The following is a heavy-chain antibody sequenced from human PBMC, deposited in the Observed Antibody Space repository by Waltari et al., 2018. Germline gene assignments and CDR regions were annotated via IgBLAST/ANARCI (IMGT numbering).Heavy chain of an antibody. V-gene: IGHV3-30*04. Sequence: QVQLVESGGGVVQPGRSLRLSCAASEFTFSSYAMHWVRQAPGKGLEWVAVISYNERNIYYVDSVKGRFTISRDNSQKMLYLQMNSLRAEDTAVYYCARDYCDRTNCHGMDVWGQGTTVTVSS. D-gene: IGHD3-22*01. CDR1: EFTFSSYA. J-gene: IGHJ6*02. CDR2: ISYNERNI. CDR3: ARDYCDRTNCHGMDV.